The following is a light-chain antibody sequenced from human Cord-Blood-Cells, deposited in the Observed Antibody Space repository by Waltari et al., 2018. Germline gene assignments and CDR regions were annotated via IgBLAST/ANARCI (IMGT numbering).Light chain of an antibody. CDR1: QSVRSY. CDR3: QQRSNWPLT. J-gene: IGKJ4*01. Sequence: EIVLTQSPATLSLSPGERATLSCRASQSVRSYLAWYQQKPSQAPRLLIYYASNRATGIPARFSGRGSGTDFTLTISSLEPEDFAVYYCQQRSNWPLTFGGGTKVEIK. CDR2: YAS. V-gene: IGKV3-11*01.